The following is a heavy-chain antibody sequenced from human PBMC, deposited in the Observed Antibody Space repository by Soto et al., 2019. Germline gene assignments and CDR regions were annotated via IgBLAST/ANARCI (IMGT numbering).Heavy chain of an antibody. CDR1: GFTFSSYA. CDR2: ISGSGGST. J-gene: IGHJ5*02. Sequence: EVQLLESGGGLVQPGGSLRLSCAASGFTFSSYAMSWVRQAPGKGLEWVSAISGSGGSTYYADSVKGRFTISRDNSKNKLYLQMNSLRAEDTAVYYCAKDAHCSGGSCYSDVNWFDPWGQGTLVTVSS. V-gene: IGHV3-23*01. D-gene: IGHD2-15*01. CDR3: AKDAHCSGGSCYSDVNWFDP.